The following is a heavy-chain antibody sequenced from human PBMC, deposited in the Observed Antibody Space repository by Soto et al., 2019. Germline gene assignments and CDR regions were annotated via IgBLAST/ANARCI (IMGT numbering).Heavy chain of an antibody. J-gene: IGHJ5*01. CDR2: IYKSATT. CDR3: ARGRYCLTGRCFPNWFDS. Sequence: SETLSLTCSVSGDSISNLDYFWAWIRQPPGQALEYIGYIYKSATTYYNPSFESRVAISVGTSKSQFSLNVTSVTAADTAVYFCARGRYCLTGRCFPNWFDSWGQGALVTVSS. D-gene: IGHD7-27*01. CDR1: GDSISNLDYF. V-gene: IGHV4-30-4*01.